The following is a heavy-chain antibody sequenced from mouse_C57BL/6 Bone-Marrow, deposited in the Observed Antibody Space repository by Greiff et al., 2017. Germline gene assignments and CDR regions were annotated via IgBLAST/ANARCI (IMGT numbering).Heavy chain of an antibody. Sequence: VQLQQPGAELVKPGASVKMSCKASGSTFTSYWLTWVKQRPGQGLEWIGDIYPGSGSTNYNEKFKSKATLTVDTSSSTAYMQLSSLTSEDSAVYFCASYYDGSSSFDVWGTGTTVTVSS. V-gene: IGHV1-55*01. CDR2: IYPGSGST. D-gene: IGHD1-1*01. CDR1: GSTFTSYW. J-gene: IGHJ1*03. CDR3: ASYYDGSSSFDV.